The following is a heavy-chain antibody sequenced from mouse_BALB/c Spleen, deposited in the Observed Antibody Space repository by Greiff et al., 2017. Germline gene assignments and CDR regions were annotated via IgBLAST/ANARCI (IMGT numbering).Heavy chain of an antibody. CDR1: GFSLTDYG. V-gene: IGHV2-6-5*01. J-gene: IGHJ1*01. D-gene: IGHD1-1*01. Sequence: VKLMESGPGLVVPSQSLSITCTVSGFSLTDYGVSWIRQPPGKGLEWLGVIWGGGSTYYNSALKSRLSISKDNSKSQVFLKMNSLQTDDTAMYYCAKQGFTTGDWYFDVWGAGTTVTVSS. CDR2: IWGGGST. CDR3: AKQGFTTGDWYFDV.